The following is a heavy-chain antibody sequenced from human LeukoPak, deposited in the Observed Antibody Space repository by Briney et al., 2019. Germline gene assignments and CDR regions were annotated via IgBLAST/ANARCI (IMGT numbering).Heavy chain of an antibody. CDR2: IKSNADGGTA. CDR1: GFTFKNAW. Sequence: GGSLRLSCGASGFTFKNAWMSWVRQAPGKGLAWVGRIKSNADGGTADYAAPVQGRFTISRDDSQTTLYLQMNSLRAEDTAVYYCAKTEAGTEVDYWGQGTLVTISS. V-gene: IGHV3-15*01. J-gene: IGHJ4*02. D-gene: IGHD6-19*01. CDR3: AKTEAGTEVDY.